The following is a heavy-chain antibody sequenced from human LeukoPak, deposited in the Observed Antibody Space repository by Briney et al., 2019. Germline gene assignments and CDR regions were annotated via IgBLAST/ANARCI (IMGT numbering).Heavy chain of an antibody. J-gene: IGHJ4*02. CDR2: IDSDGST. V-gene: IGHV3-74*01. D-gene: IGHD6-19*01. Sequence: PGGSLRLSCAASGFTFSSYWMHWVRQAPGKGLVWVSRIDSDGSTIYADSVKGRFTISRDNAKNTLYLQMNSLRAEDTAVYYCIGSGGWPDYWGQGTLVTVSS. CDR1: GFTFSSYW. CDR3: IGSGGWPDY.